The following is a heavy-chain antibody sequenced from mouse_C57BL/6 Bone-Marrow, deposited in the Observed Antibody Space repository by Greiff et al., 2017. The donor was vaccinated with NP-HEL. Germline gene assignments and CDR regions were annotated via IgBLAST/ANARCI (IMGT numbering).Heavy chain of an antibody. V-gene: IGHV14-4*01. CDR2: IDPENGDT. CDR1: GFNIKDDY. CDR3: TRVYNYDDAMDY. J-gene: IGHJ4*01. D-gene: IGHD1-3*01. Sequence: VQLQQSGAELVRPGASVKLSCTASGFNIKDDYMHWVKQRPEQGLEWIGWIDPENGDTDYASKFQGKATITVDTSSNTASLQLSSLTSEDTAVFDYTRVYNYDDAMDYGGQGTAVTVTA.